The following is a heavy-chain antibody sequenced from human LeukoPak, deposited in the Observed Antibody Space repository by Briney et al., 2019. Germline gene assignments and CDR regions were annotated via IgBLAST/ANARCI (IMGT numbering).Heavy chain of an antibody. D-gene: IGHD6-19*01. J-gene: IGHJ4*02. V-gene: IGHV3-7*01. CDR1: GFTFSSYW. Sequence: PGGSLRLSCAASGFTFSSYWMSWVRQPPGKGLEWVANIKQERSEKYYVDSVKGRFTISRDNSKNSLSLQMTSLRAEDTAVYYCASPDLSSGWYIFNYWGQGTLVTVSS. CDR3: ASPDLSSGWYIFNY. CDR2: IKQERSEK.